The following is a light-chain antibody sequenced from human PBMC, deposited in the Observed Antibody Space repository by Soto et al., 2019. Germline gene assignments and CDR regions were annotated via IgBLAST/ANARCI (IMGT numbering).Light chain of an antibody. V-gene: IGKV3-15*01. Sequence: ELVLTQSPGTVSLSPGERASLSCTASQSVSSNLAWYQQKPGQAPRLLIYGASTRATGIPARFSGSGSGTEFTLTISSLQSEDFAVYYCQQYNNWPPWTFGQGTKVDI. CDR1: QSVSSN. CDR2: GAS. CDR3: QQYNNWPPWT. J-gene: IGKJ1*01.